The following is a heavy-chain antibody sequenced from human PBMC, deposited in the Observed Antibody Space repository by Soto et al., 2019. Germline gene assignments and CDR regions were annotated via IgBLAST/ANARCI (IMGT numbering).Heavy chain of an antibody. V-gene: IGHV5-51*01. J-gene: IGHJ5*02. Sequence: HGESLKISCQASGYSFISSWIGWVRQMPGKGLEWMGIIYPGDSDTRYSPSFQGQVTISADKSTSTAYLQWSSLRADDTAMYYCAKSSRQHASAIQAFFDPWGLGTLVTVSS. CDR3: AKSSRQHASAIQAFFDP. CDR2: IYPGDSDT. D-gene: IGHD6-19*01. CDR1: GYSFISSW.